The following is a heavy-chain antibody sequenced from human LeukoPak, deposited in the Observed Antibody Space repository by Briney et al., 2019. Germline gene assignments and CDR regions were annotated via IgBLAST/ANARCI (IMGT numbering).Heavy chain of an antibody. J-gene: IGHJ4*02. CDR2: IWSDGSTK. CDR3: ARDTSSSWYYFDH. Sequence: GGSLRLSCAASGFTFRNYGMHWVRQAPGKGREGVAVIWSDGSTKYYAESVQGRFTISRDTSKNRLYLQLNSLRVEDTAVFYCARDTSSSWYYFDHWGQGTLVTVSS. D-gene: IGHD6-13*01. CDR1: GFTFRNYG. V-gene: IGHV3-33*01.